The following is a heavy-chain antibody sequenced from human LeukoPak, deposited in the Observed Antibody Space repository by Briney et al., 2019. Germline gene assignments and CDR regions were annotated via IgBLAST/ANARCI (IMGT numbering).Heavy chain of an antibody. CDR3: AARGDGLDY. Sequence: GRSLRLSCAASGFTFSSYGMHWVRQAPGKGLEWVAVIWYDGSNKYYADSVKGRFTISRDNSKNTLYLQMNSLRAENTAVYYCAARGDGLDYWGQGTLVTVSS. D-gene: IGHD2-21*01. J-gene: IGHJ4*02. CDR2: IWYDGSNK. V-gene: IGHV3-33*01. CDR1: GFTFSSYG.